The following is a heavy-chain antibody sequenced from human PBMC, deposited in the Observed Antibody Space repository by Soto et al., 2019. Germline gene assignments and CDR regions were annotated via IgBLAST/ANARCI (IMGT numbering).Heavy chain of an antibody. V-gene: IGHV1-46*01. CDR3: ARAASGGWGFDY. CDR1: GYIFTNYY. CDR2: INPSGGRT. D-gene: IGHD5-12*01. Sequence: WASVKVSCKASGYIFTNYYVYWVRQAPGQGLELVGMINPSGGRTTFAPKFQGRVSMTRDTSTNTVFLELSSLTSEDTAIYYCARAASGGWGFDYWGQGTLVTVYS. J-gene: IGHJ4*02.